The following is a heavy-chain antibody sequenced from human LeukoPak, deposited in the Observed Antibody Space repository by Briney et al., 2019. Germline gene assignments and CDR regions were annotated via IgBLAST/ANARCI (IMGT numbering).Heavy chain of an antibody. CDR1: GGSISSGGYY. J-gene: IGHJ4*02. D-gene: IGHD2-15*01. V-gene: IGHV4-31*03. Sequence: SQTLSLTCTVSGGSISSGGYYWSWIRQHPGKGLEWIGYIYYSGSTYYNPSLKSRVTISVDTSKNQFSLKLSSVTAADTAVYYCAKGSIPDCSGGPCHTRYFDYWGQGTLVTVSS. CDR2: IYYSGST. CDR3: AKGSIPDCSGGPCHTRYFDY.